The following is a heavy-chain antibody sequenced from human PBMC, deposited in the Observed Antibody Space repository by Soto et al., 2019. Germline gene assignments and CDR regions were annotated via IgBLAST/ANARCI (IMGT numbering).Heavy chain of an antibody. Sequence: QVQLQESGPGLVKPSGTLSLTCAVPGDSFTSSNWWTWVRQPPGKGLEWIGDILHTGHTDYSPSLKSRVTISVDTSNRQFSLSLTSVTAADTAVYYCARSPRRVDGKWFLDYWGQGTLVTVSS. CDR3: ARSPRRVDGKWFLDY. CDR2: ILHTGHT. D-gene: IGHD3-22*01. V-gene: IGHV4-4*02. CDR1: GDSFTSSNW. J-gene: IGHJ4*02.